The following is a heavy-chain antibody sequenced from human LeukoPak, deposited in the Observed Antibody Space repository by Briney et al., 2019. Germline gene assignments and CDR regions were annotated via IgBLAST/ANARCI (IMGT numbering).Heavy chain of an antibody. V-gene: IGHV3-30*18. CDR2: ISYDGSNK. Sequence: GGSLRLSCAASGFTFSSYGMHWVRQAPGKGLEWVAVISYDGSNKYYADSVKGRFTISRDNSKNTLYLQMNSLRAEYTAVYYCAKDLAAAGSLDAWGQRALVTV. J-gene: IGHJ5*02. D-gene: IGHD6-13*01. CDR3: AKDLAAAGSLDA. CDR1: GFTFSSYG.